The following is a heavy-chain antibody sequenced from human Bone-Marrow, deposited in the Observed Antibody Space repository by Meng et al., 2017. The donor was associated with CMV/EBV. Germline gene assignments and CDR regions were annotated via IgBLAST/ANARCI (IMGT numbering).Heavy chain of an antibody. V-gene: IGHV4-4*02. CDR2: IYHSGST. CDR3: ARGSLRYDSSGYYQNWFDP. J-gene: IGHJ5*02. Sequence: ISSSNWWSWARQPPGKGLEWIGEIYHSGSTNYNPSLKSRVTISVDKSKNQFSLKLSSVTAADTAVYYCARGSLRYDSSGYYQNWFDPWGQGTLVTVSS. D-gene: IGHD3-22*01. CDR1: ISSSNW.